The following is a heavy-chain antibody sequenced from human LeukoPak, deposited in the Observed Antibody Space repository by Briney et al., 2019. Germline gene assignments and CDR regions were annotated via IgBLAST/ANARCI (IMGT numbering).Heavy chain of an antibody. CDR3: ARGVDYYYGMDV. D-gene: IGHD3-3*01. Sequence: GRSLRLSCAASGFTFCSYGMHWVRQAPGKGLEWVAVIWYDGSYKYYADSVKGRFTISRDNSKKTLYLQMNSLRAEDTAVYYCARGVDYYYGMDVWGQGTTATVSS. CDR1: GFTFCSYG. J-gene: IGHJ6*02. CDR2: IWYDGSYK. V-gene: IGHV3-33*01.